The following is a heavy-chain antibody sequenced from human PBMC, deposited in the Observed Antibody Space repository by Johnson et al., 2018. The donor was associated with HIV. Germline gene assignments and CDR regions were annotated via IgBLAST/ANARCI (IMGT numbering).Heavy chain of an antibody. CDR3: ARAMSGSSGYAAFDI. CDR1: GFTFDDYG. D-gene: IGHD6-25*01. CDR2: ITWDSGSI. J-gene: IGHJ3*02. V-gene: IGHV3-20*04. Sequence: VQLVESGGGLVQPGGSLRLSCAASGFTFDDYGMSWVRQAPGKGLEWVSGITWDSGSIGYADSVKGRFTISRDNAKNSLYLQMNSLRAEATAVYYCARAMSGSSGYAAFDIWGQGTMVIVSS.